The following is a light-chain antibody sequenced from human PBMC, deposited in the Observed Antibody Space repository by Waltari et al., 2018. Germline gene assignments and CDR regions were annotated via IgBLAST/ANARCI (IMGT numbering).Light chain of an antibody. CDR1: QTIRNN. CDR2: GAS. J-gene: IGKJ4*01. Sequence: EIVMTQSPATLSVSPGDRATLSCRASQTIRNNLAWYQQKPGQAPRLLVYGASTRATGIPARFSGSGSGPEFTLTISSLQAEDFAIYYCQQYDDYPRTFGGGTKVDIK. CDR3: QQYDDYPRT. V-gene: IGKV3-15*01.